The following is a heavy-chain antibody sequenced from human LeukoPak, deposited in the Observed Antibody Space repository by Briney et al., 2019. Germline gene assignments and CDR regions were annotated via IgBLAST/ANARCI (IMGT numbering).Heavy chain of an antibody. V-gene: IGHV1-3*01. J-gene: IGHJ4*02. Sequence: ASVTVSCKASGYTFTSYAMHWVRQAPGQRLEWMGWINAGNGNTKYSQRFQGRVTITRDTSASTAYMELSSLRSEDTAVYYCARVVGYCTNGVCYEYYFDYWGQGTLVTVSS. CDR2: INAGNGNT. D-gene: IGHD2-8*01. CDR3: ARVVGYCTNGVCYEYYFDY. CDR1: GYTFTSYA.